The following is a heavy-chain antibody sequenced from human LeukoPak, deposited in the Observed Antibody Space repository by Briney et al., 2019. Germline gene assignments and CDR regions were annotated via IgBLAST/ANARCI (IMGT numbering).Heavy chain of an antibody. V-gene: IGHV3-23*01. Sequence: PGGSLRLSCAVSGFTFSSYAMSWVRQAPGKGLEWVSTISDSGGRTYCADSVKGRFTISRDNSKNTLYLQMSSLRAEDTAIYYCANAVRRGFWGQGTLVTVSS. CDR3: ANAVRRGF. CDR1: GFTFSSYA. CDR2: ISDSGGRT. J-gene: IGHJ4*02.